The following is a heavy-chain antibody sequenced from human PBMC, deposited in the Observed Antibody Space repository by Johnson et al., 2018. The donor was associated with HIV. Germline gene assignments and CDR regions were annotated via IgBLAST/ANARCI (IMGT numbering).Heavy chain of an antibody. D-gene: IGHD3-16*01. CDR2: IRYDGSNE. Sequence: QVQLVGSRGGVVRPGGSLRLSCAASGFIFSTYGMHWVRQAPGKGLEWLAFIRYDGSNEYYVDSVKGRFTISRDNSKNTLYLQMNSLSAEDTAMYYCAKEKDYGAFAIWGQGTMVTVSS. CDR1: GFIFSTYG. V-gene: IGHV3-30*02. CDR3: AKEKDYGAFAI. J-gene: IGHJ3*02.